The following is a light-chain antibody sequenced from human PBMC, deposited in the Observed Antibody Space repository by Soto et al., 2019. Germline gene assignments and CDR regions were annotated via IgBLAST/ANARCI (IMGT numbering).Light chain of an antibody. Sequence: QPVLTQPASVSGSPGQSITISCTGTSSDVGSYNLVSWYQQHPGKAPKLMIYEGSKRPSGVSNRFSGSKSGNTASLTISGLQAEDEADYYCCSYAGSSTYVFGTGTKVTV. J-gene: IGLJ1*01. CDR3: CSYAGSSTYV. CDR2: EGS. V-gene: IGLV2-23*01. CDR1: SSDVGSYNL.